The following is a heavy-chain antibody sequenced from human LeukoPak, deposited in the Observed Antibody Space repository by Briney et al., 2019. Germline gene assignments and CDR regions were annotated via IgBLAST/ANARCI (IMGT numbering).Heavy chain of an antibody. Sequence: PSGTLSLTCAVSGGSISSSNWWSWVHQPPGKGLEWIGEIYHSGSTNYNPSLKSRVTISVDKSKNQFSLKLSSVTAADTAVYYCARVYYDSSGPNALDYWGQGTLVTVSS. CDR1: GGSISSSNW. V-gene: IGHV4-4*02. CDR2: IYHSGST. J-gene: IGHJ4*02. D-gene: IGHD3-22*01. CDR3: ARVYYDSSGPNALDY.